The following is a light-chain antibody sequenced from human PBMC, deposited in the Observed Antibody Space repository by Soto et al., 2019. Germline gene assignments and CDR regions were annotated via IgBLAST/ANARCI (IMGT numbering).Light chain of an antibody. CDR1: QSVSSN. Sequence: EIVMTQSPATLSVSPGERATLSCRASQSVSSNLAWYQQKPGQAPRLLIYGASTRATGIPARFSGSGSGTEFTLTISSLQSEDFAVYYCQQYNNWPSWTFGXXX. J-gene: IGKJ1*01. CDR3: QQYNNWPSWT. V-gene: IGKV3-15*01. CDR2: GAS.